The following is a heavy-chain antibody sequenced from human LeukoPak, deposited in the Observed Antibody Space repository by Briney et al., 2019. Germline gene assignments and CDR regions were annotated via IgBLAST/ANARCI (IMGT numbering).Heavy chain of an antibody. CDR1: GFTFDDYG. Sequence: PGGSLGLSCAASGFTFDDYGMSWVRQAPGKGLEWVSGINWNGGSTGYADSVKGRFTISRDNAKNFLYLQMNSLRAEDTALYYCARSGWLRHPFDYWGQGTLVTVSS. CDR3: ARSGWLRHPFDY. CDR2: INWNGGST. J-gene: IGHJ4*02. D-gene: IGHD5-12*01. V-gene: IGHV3-20*04.